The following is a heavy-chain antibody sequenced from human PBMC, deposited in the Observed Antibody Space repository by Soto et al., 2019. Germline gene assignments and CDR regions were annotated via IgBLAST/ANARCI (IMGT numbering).Heavy chain of an antibody. J-gene: IGHJ4*02. D-gene: IGHD2-8*02. CDR3: PRETPTTGLTELDY. CDR1: GYNFSAFY. CDR2: INPYRGDT. V-gene: IGHV1-2*02. Sequence: VKVSCESFGYNFSAFYIHWVRHPPGQGLEWMGRINPYRGDTHYEQKFQGRVNMRSDNSIPSAYLDLNSPRSDHTAVYFCPRETPTTGLTELDYWGQGTLVTVSS.